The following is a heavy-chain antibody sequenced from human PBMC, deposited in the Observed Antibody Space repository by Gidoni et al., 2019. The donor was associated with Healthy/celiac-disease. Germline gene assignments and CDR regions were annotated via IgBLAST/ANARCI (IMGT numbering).Heavy chain of an antibody. Sequence: QLQLQESGSGLVKPSQTLSLTCAVSGGSISSGGYSWSWIRQPPGKGLEWIGYIYHSGSTYYNPSLKSRVTISVDRSKNQFSLKLSSVTAADTAVYYCARASSLVPAAMGWFDPWGQGTLVTVSS. CDR2: IYHSGST. D-gene: IGHD2-2*01. J-gene: IGHJ5*02. CDR3: ARASSLVPAAMGWFDP. V-gene: IGHV4-30-2*01. CDR1: GGSISSGGYS.